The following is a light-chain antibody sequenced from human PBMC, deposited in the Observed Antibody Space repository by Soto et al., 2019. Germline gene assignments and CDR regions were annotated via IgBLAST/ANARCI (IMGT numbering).Light chain of an antibody. J-gene: IGLJ3*02. CDR3: SSYTTSNTWV. CDR2: EVT. V-gene: IGLV2-14*01. Sequence: QSALTQPASVSGSPGQSITISCTGTSSDVGRHHYVSWYQHHPGKAPKLILYEVTNRPSGVSNRFSGSKSGNTASLTISGLQAEDEADYHCSSYTTSNTWVFGGGTKVTVL. CDR1: SSDVGRHHY.